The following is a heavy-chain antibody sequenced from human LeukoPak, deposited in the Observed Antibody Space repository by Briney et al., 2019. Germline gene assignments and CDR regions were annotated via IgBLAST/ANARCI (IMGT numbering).Heavy chain of an antibody. CDR3: ARVHLAGIAAAMGWWFDP. D-gene: IGHD6-13*01. J-gene: IGHJ5*02. CDR1: GGSISSYY. Sequence: SETLSLTCTVSGGSISSYYWSWIRQPPGKGLEWIGYIYYSGSTNYNPSLKSRVTISVDTSKNQFSLKLSSVTAADTAVYYCARVHLAGIAAAMGWWFDPWGQGTLVTVSS. CDR2: IYYSGST. V-gene: IGHV4-59*12.